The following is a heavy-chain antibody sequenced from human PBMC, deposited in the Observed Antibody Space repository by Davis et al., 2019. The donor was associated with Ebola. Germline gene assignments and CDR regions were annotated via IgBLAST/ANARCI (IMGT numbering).Heavy chain of an antibody. CDR3: ARNTWSSGFLFDP. CDR2: IKKDGTEK. V-gene: IGHV3-7*01. D-gene: IGHD6-19*01. Sequence: PGGSLRLSCAASGFSVSNYWMSWVRQAPGKGLEWVANIKKDGTEKFFVDSVKGRFTISRDNAKNSLFLQMNSLRDEDTAVYYCARNTWSSGFLFDPWGQGALVTVTS. CDR1: GFSVSNYW. J-gene: IGHJ5*02.